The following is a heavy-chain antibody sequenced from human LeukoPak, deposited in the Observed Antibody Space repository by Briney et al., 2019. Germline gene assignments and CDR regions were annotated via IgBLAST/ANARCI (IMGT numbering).Heavy chain of an antibody. CDR3: ARSSGYYGVVYFDY. J-gene: IGHJ4*02. CDR2: IYTSGST. V-gene: IGHV4-4*07. D-gene: IGHD3-22*01. Sequence: SGTLSLTCTVSGGSISSYYWSWIRQPAGKGLEWIGRIYTSGSTNYNPSLKSRVTMSADTSKNQFSLKLSSVTAADTAVYYCARSSGYYGVVYFDYWGQGTLVTVSS. CDR1: GGSISSYY.